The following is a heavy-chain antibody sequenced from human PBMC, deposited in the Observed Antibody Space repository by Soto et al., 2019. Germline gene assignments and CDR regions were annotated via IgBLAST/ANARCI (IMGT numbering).Heavy chain of an antibody. V-gene: IGHV4-31*03. Sequence: PSETLSLTCTVSGGSISSGGYYWSWIRQHAGKGLEWIGYIYYSGSTYYNPSLKSRVTISVDTSKNQFSLKLSSVTAADTAVYSCAREGELGAIQYNWSAGLGQGTLVTVSS. CDR2: IYYSGST. CDR3: AREGELGAIQYNWSAG. D-gene: IGHD1-26*01. J-gene: IGHJ5*02. CDR1: GGSISSGGYY.